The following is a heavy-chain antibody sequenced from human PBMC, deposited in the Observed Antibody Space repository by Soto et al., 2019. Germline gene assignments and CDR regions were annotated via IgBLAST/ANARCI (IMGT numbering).Heavy chain of an antibody. CDR2: MNPNSGNT. J-gene: IGHJ6*03. V-gene: IGHV1-8*01. CDR3: ARGSERYNWNYDLYYYYYMDV. CDR1: GYTFTSYD. D-gene: IGHD1-7*01. Sequence: ASVKVSCKASGYTFTSYDINWVRQATGQGLEWMGWMNPNSGNTGYAQKFQGRVTMTRNTSISTAYMELSSLRSEDTAVYYCARGSERYNWNYDLYYYYYMDVWGKGTTVTVSS.